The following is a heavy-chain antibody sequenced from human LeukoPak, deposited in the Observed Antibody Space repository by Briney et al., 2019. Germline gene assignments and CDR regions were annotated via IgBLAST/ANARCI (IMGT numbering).Heavy chain of an antibody. V-gene: IGHV3-30-3*01. CDR2: ISYDGSNK. Sequence: SGGSLRLSCVASGFTFSNAWLNWVRQAPGKGLEWVAVISYDGSNKYHADSVKGRFTISRDNSKNTLYLQMNSLRVEDTAVYYCASPPPFPSLGDCYNNGDVFDIWGQGTMVTVSS. CDR1: GFTFSNAW. J-gene: IGHJ3*02. CDR3: ASPPPFPSLGDCYNNGDVFDI. D-gene: IGHD5-24*01.